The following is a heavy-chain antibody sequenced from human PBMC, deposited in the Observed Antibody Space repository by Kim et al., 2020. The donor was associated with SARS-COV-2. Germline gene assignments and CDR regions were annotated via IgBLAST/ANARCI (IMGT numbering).Heavy chain of an antibody. V-gene: IGHV3-21*01. J-gene: IGHJ4*02. CDR3: ARDEVDCSSISCYLAY. D-gene: IGHD2-2*01. Sequence: DSVKGRFTISRDNAKNSLYLQMHSRRAEDTAVYYCARDEVDCSSISCYLAYWGQGTLVTVSS.